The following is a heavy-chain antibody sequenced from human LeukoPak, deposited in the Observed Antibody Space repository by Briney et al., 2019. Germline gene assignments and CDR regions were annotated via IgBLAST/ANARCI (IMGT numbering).Heavy chain of an antibody. Sequence: PGGSLRLSCAASGFTFSSFWMYWVRQAPGKGLVWVSRINSDGGSTTYADSVKGRFTISRDNAKNTVYLQMNSLRAEDTAVYYCARRRERGASDAFAIWGQGTMVTVSS. D-gene: IGHD3-16*01. CDR2: INSDGGST. J-gene: IGHJ3*02. CDR1: GFTFSSFW. V-gene: IGHV3-74*01. CDR3: ARRRERGASDAFAI.